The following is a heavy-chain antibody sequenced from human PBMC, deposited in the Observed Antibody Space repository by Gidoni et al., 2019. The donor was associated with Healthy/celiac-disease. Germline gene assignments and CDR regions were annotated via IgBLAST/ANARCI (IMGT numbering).Heavy chain of an antibody. J-gene: IGHJ4*02. V-gene: IGHV3-21*01. CDR3: ARDLIEYSSSSEEGYYFDY. CDR1: GFTFSSYS. CDR2: ISSSSSYI. D-gene: IGHD6-6*01. Sequence: EVQLVESGGGLVKPGGSLRLSCAASGFTFSSYSMNWVRQAPGKGLEWVSSISSSSSYIYYADSVKGRFTISRDNAKNSLYLQMNSLRAEDTAVYYCARDLIEYSSSSEEGYYFDYWGQGTLVTVSS.